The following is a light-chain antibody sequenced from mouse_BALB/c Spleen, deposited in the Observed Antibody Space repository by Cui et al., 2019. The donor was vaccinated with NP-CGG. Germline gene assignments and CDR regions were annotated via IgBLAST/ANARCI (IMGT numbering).Light chain of an antibody. CDR1: TGAVTTSNY. J-gene: IGLJ1*01. V-gene: IGLV1*01. CDR2: GTN. Sequence: QALVTQESALTTSPGETVTLTCRSNTGAVTTSNYANWVQEKPDHLFTGLIGGTNNRAPGVPARFSGSLIGDKAALTVTGARTEDEAIYFCALWYSNHWVFGGGTKLTVL. CDR3: ALWYSNHWV.